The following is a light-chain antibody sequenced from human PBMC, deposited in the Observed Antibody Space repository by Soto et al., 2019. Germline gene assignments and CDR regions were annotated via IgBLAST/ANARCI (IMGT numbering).Light chain of an antibody. J-gene: IGKJ2*01. CDR3: QQYGSSPGT. CDR2: GAS. V-gene: IGKV3-20*01. CDR1: QSVSSSY. Sequence: EIVLTQSPGTLSLSPGERATLSCRASQSVSSSYLAWYQQKPGQAPRLLIYGASSRATGIPDRFSGSGSGTALTLTISRLETEDFEVYYCQQYGSSPGTCGQGTKLEIK.